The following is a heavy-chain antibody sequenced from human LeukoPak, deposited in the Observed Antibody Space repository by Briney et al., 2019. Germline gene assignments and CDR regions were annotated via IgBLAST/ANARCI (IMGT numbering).Heavy chain of an antibody. CDR3: ARGYCTNGVCYNFDY. D-gene: IGHD2-8*01. CDR2: TYYKSKWYN. V-gene: IGHV6-1*01. Sequence: SQTLSLTCAISGDSVSSYSAAWNWIRQSPSRVLELLERTYYKSKWYNDYAVSVKSRITINPDTSNNQFSLQLNSVTPEDTTVYYCARGYCTNGVCYNFDYWGQGTLVTVSS. J-gene: IGHJ4*02. CDR1: GDSVSSYSAA.